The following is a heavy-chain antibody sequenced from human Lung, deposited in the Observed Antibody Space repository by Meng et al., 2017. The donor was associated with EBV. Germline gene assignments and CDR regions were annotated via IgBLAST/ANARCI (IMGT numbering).Heavy chain of an antibody. Sequence: EVQWVESGGGLVKPGGSLRLSCAASGFTFSSYTMNWVRQAPGKGLDWVSSIIGSSGSIRYADSVRGRFTFSRDNAKSSVYLQMSSLRAEDTAVYYCARGVLGGWLQFDFWGQGILVTVSS. J-gene: IGHJ4*02. D-gene: IGHD5-24*01. CDR3: ARGVLGGWLQFDF. CDR2: IIGSSGSI. CDR1: GFTFSSYT. V-gene: IGHV3-21*01.